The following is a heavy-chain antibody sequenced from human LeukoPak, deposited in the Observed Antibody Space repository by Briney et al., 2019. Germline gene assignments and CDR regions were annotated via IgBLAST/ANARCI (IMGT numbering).Heavy chain of an antibody. V-gene: IGHV4-34*01. CDR1: GGSFSGYY. J-gene: IGHJ3*02. CDR2: INHSGST. Sequence: SETLSLTCAVYGGSFSGYYWSWIRQPPGKGLEWIGEINHSGSTNYNPSLKSRVTISVDTSKNQFSLKLSSVTAADTAVYYRARTRTLDAFDIWGQGTMVTVSS. D-gene: IGHD2/OR15-2a*01. CDR3: ARTRTLDAFDI.